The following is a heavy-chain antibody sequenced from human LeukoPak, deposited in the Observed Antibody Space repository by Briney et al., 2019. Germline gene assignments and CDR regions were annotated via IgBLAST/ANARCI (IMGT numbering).Heavy chain of an antibody. J-gene: IGHJ5*02. CDR2: TYYRSKWYN. V-gene: IGHV6-1*01. Sequence: SQTLSLTCAISGDSVSSNSAAWNWIRQSPSRGLEWLGRTYYRSKWYNDYAVSVKSRITINPDTSKNQFSLQLNSVTPEDTAVYYCARGEYYGSGRFYNWFDPWDQGTLVTVSS. CDR3: ARGEYYGSGRFYNWFDP. CDR1: GDSVSSNSAA. D-gene: IGHD3-10*01.